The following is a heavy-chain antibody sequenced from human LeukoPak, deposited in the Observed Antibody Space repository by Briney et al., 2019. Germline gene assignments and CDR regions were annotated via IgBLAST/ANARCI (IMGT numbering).Heavy chain of an antibody. V-gene: IGHV4-59*08. J-gene: IGHJ4*02. CDR3: ARGFSGYSYGNFDY. CDR2: IHYSGST. CDR1: GGSITNYY. D-gene: IGHD5-18*01. Sequence: SETLSLTCTVSGGSITNYYWTWIRQPPGKGLEWIGYIHYSGSTNYNPSLKSRVTISVDTSKNQFSLKLSSVTAADTAVYYCARGFSGYSYGNFDYWGQGTLVTVSS.